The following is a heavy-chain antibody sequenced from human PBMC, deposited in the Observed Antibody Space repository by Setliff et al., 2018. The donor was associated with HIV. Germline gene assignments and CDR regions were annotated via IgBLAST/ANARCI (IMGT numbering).Heavy chain of an antibody. Sequence: SETLSLTCAVSGGSISSDAYYWSWIRQCPEKGLEWIGYIYYSGSTYYNPSLRSRITISVDPSKNQFSLKLSSVTAADTAAYYCARGSSTVYNYYMDVWGKGTTVTVSS. J-gene: IGHJ6*03. V-gene: IGHV4-31*11. CDR1: GGSISSDAYY. D-gene: IGHD1-26*01. CDR3: ARGSSTVYNYYMDV. CDR2: IYYSGST.